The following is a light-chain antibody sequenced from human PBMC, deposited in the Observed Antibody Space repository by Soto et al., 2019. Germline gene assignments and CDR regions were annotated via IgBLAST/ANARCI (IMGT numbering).Light chain of an antibody. CDR2: GAS. CDR3: QQYNSYSPIT. CDR1: HSIHTN. J-gene: IGKJ4*01. V-gene: IGKV3-15*01. Sequence: ETVMRHSTTTLSVSPVERATFSCSASHSIHTNLALFQLKPGQAPRLLIYGASIRAAGIPARFSGSGSGTEFSLTISSLQSDDFATYSCQQYNSYSPITFGGGTKVDIK.